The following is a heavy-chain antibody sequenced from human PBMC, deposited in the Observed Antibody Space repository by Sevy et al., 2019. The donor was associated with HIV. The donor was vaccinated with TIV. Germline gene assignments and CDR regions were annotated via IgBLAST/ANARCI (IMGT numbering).Heavy chain of an antibody. J-gene: IGHJ4*02. CDR2: ISWNGGAI. D-gene: IGHD1-1*01. Sequence: GGSLRLSCAASGFAFGDYTMHWVRQAPGKGLEWVSGISWNGGAIAYADSVKGRFAISRDDAKNSLYLQIIGLRVEDTALYYCARGTTWAGIEDYWGQGTLVTVSS. CDR3: ARGTTWAGIEDY. V-gene: IGHV3-9*01. CDR1: GFAFGDYT.